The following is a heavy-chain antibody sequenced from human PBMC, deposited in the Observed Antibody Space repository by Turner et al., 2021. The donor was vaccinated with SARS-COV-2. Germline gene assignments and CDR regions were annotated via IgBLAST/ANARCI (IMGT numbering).Heavy chain of an antibody. V-gene: IGHV3-7*01. CDR1: GLTFSSYW. J-gene: IGHJ4*02. CDR2: IKEDGSEK. Sequence: EVHLLESGGGLVQPGGPLRLSCAASGLTFSSYWMTWVRQAPGKGLEWVANIKEDGSEKHYVESMKGRFTISRDNAKNSLYLEMNSLRAEDTALYYCASRAANVNTWRYLDYWGQGTLVTVSS. D-gene: IGHD2-15*01. CDR3: ASRAANVNTWRYLDY.